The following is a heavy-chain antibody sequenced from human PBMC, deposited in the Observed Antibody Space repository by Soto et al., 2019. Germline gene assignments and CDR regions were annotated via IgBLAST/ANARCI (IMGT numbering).Heavy chain of an antibody. D-gene: IGHD2-15*01. CDR3: AKDGPGCDRYFDL. J-gene: IGHJ2*01. Sequence: QVQLVESGGGVVQPGRSLRLPCAASGFTFSSYGMHWVRQAPGKGLEWVAVISYDGSNKYYADSVKGRFTISRDNSKDTLYLQTNSLRAEDEAGYYCAKDGPGCDRYFDLWGRGTLVTVSS. CDR1: GFTFSSYG. CDR2: ISYDGSNK. V-gene: IGHV3-30*18.